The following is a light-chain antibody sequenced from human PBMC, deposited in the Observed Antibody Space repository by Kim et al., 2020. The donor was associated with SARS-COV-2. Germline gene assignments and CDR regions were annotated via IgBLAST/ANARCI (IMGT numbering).Light chain of an antibody. V-gene: IGKV3-20*01. CDR3: QQYGRSPWT. CDR1: QSVSSSY. CDR2: GAS. Sequence: EIVLTQSPGTLSLSPGERATLSCRASQSVSSSYLAWYQQKPGQAPRLLIYGASSRATGIPDRFSGSGSGTDFTLTISRLEPEEFAVYYCQQYGRSPWTFGQGTKVDIK. J-gene: IGKJ1*01.